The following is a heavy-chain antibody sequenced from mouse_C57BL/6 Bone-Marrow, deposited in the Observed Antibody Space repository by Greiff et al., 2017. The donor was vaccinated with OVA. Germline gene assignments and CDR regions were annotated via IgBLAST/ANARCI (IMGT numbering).Heavy chain of an antibody. J-gene: IGHJ2*01. Sequence: EVQLQQSVAELVRPGASVKLSCTASGFNIKNTYMHWVKQRPEQGLEWIGRIDPANGNTNYAPKFQGKATITADTSSNTAYLQLSSLTSEDTAIXYCAITTVVPRNYIDYRGQGTTLTVSS. CDR1: GFNIKNTY. V-gene: IGHV14-3*01. CDR3: AITTVVPRNYIDY. CDR2: IDPANGNT. D-gene: IGHD1-1*01.